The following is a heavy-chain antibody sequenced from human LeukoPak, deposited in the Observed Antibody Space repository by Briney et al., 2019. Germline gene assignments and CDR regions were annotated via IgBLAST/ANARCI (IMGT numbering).Heavy chain of an antibody. CDR3: ARDKAVTTELTQYFQH. J-gene: IGHJ1*01. CDR1: GYTFTNYG. Sequence: ASVKVSCKASGYTFTNYGVSWVRQAPGQGLEWMGWISAYNGYTNYAQKFQFRVTMTTDTSTSTAYMELRSLTSDDTAVYYCARDKAVTTELTQYFQHWGQGTLVTVPS. CDR2: ISAYNGYT. V-gene: IGHV1-18*01. D-gene: IGHD4-11*01.